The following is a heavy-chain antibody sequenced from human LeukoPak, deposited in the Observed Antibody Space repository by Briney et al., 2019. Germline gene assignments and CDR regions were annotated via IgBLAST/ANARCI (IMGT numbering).Heavy chain of an antibody. CDR1: GFTFSSYG. V-gene: IGHV3-33*01. Sequence: GGSLRLSCAASGFTFSSYGMHWVRQAPGKGLEWVAVIWNDGSNKYYADSVKGRFTISRDNSKNTLYLQMNSLRAEDTAVYYCARDKAAYYYDSSGYYFTSGVDYWGQGTLVTVSS. CDR3: ARDKAAYYYDSSGYYFTSGVDY. D-gene: IGHD3-22*01. CDR2: IWNDGSNK. J-gene: IGHJ4*02.